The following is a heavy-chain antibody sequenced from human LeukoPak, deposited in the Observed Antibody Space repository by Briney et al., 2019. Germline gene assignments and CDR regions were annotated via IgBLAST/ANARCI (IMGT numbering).Heavy chain of an antibody. D-gene: IGHD4-17*01. J-gene: IGHJ5*02. CDR2: IIPIFGTA. CDR1: GGTFSSYA. V-gene: IGHV1-69*05. Sequence: SVKVSCKASGGTFSSYAISWVRQAPGQGLEWMGGIIPIFGTANYAQKFQGRVTITTDESTSTAYMELSSLRSEDTAVYYCARSFETVTTAYNWFDPWGQGTLVTVSS. CDR3: ARSFETVTTAYNWFDP.